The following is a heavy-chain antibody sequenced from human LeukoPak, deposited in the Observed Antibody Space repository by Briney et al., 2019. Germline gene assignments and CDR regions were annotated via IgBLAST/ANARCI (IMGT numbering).Heavy chain of an antibody. D-gene: IGHD6-19*01. CDR1: GFTFSSYA. CDR3: AKDPWSIAVANTNGWFDP. V-gene: IGHV3-23*01. CDR2: ISGSGGST. Sequence: GGSLRLSCAASGFTFSSYAMSWVRRAPGKGLKWVSGISGSGGSTHYADSVKGRFTISRDNSKNTLYLQMNSLRAEDTAVYYCAKDPWSIAVANTNGWFDPWGQGTLVTVSS. J-gene: IGHJ5*02.